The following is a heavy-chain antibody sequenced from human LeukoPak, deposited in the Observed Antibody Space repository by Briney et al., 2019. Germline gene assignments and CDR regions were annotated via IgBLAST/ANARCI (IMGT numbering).Heavy chain of an antibody. CDR3: ARHGWLLFDY. J-gene: IGHJ4*02. V-gene: IGHV4-39*07. Sequence: TETLSLTCTVSGGSISSSSYYWGWIRQPPGKGLEWIGSIYYSGSTYYNPSLKSRVTISVDTSKNQFSLKLSSVTAADTAVYYCARHGWLLFDYWGQGTLVTVSS. CDR2: IYYSGST. D-gene: IGHD3-22*01. CDR1: GGSISSSSYY.